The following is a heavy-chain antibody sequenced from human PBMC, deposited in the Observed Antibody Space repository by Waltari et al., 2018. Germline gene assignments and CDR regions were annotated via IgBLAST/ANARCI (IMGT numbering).Heavy chain of an antibody. V-gene: IGHV4-39*01. CDR1: GASVKRASYY. CDR2: IYNRGTT. CDR3: VRPPHCRGNTCTAL. D-gene: IGHD3-10*01. Sequence: QVYLQESGPGLVKPSESLSPTCTVSGASVKRASYYWGWIRQPPGKGLEWIVSIYNRGTTYYNPSLKRRVTISVDASDKQFYLTLTSVTAADTAVYFCVRPPHCRGNTCTALWGQGALVTVSS. J-gene: IGHJ4*02.